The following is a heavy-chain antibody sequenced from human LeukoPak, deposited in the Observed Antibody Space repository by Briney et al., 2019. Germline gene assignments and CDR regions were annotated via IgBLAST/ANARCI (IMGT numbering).Heavy chain of an antibody. CDR2: IPHDGSNK. CDR3: ARSRLIRRGNWFDP. V-gene: IGHV3-30*04. D-gene: IGHD2-21*02. CDR1: GFNFSRYA. Sequence: GRSLRLSCAASGFNFSRYAMHWVRQAPRKGLEWVAVIPHDGSNKYYADSVKGRFTISRDNSKNTLYLQMNSLRAEDTAVYYCARSRLIRRGNWFDPWGQGTLVTVSS. J-gene: IGHJ5*02.